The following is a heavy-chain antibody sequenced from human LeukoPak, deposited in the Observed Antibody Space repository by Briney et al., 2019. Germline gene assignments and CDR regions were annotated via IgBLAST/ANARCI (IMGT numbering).Heavy chain of an antibody. CDR2: IRYDGSEK. CDR3: ATSVTGYSSPFYY. V-gene: IGHV3-30*02. D-gene: IGHD6-13*01. CDR1: GFNFNSYD. J-gene: IGHJ4*02. Sequence: PGGSLRLSCAASGFNFNSYDMQWVRQSPGKGLEWVTFIRYDGSEKYYVDSVEGRFTISRDNSKNTLYLQMNSLRAEDTAVYYCATSVTGYSSPFYYRGQGTLVTVSP.